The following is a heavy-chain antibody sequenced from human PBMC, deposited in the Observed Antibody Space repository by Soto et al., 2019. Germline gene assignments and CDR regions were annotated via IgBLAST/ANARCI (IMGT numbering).Heavy chain of an antibody. CDR2: ISYDGSNK. J-gene: IGHJ4*02. Sequence: LRLSCAASGFTFSSYGMHWVRQAPVKGLEWVAVISYDGSNKYYADSVKGRFTISRDNSKNTLYLQMNSLRAEDTAVYYCAKDLQYSSSSGGFDYWGQGTLVTVSS. CDR1: GFTFSSYG. CDR3: AKDLQYSSSSGGFDY. V-gene: IGHV3-30*18. D-gene: IGHD6-6*01.